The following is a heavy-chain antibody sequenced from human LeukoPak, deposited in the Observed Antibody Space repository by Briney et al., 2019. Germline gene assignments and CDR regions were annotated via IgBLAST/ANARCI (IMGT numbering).Heavy chain of an antibody. V-gene: IGHV3-23*01. CDR2: MSGSGGST. D-gene: IGHD4-17*01. CDR3: ARVRYGELDV. CDR1: GFTFSSYA. J-gene: IGHJ6*02. Sequence: GGSLRLSCAASGFTFSSYAMSWVRQAPGKGLEWVSSMSGSGGSTYYADSVKGRFTTSRDDSKNTLYLQMNSLRAEDTAVYYCARVRYGELDVWGQGTTVTVSS.